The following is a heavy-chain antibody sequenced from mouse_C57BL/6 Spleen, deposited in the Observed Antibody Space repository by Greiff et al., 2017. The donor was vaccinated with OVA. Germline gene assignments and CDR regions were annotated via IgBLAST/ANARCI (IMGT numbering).Heavy chain of an antibody. D-gene: IGHD1-1*01. Sequence: EVKLMESGGGLVQPKGSLKLSCAASGFSFNTYAMNWVRQAPGKGLEWVARIRSKSNNYATYYADSVKDRFTISRDDSESMLYLQMNNLKTEDTAMYYCVRNYYGSSYGWDYAMDYWGQGTSVTVSS. CDR3: VRNYYGSSYGWDYAMDY. V-gene: IGHV10-1*01. CDR1: GFSFNTYA. J-gene: IGHJ4*01. CDR2: IRSKSNNYAT.